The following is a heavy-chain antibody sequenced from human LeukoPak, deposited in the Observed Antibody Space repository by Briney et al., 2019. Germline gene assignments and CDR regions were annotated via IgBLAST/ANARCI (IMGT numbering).Heavy chain of an antibody. Sequence: SETLSLTCTVSGGSISSSSYYWGWIRQPPGKGLEWIGSIYYSGSTYYNPSLKSRVTISVDTSKNQFSLKLSSVTAADTAVYYCAGGSGYSGYDLIWGQGTLVTVSS. V-gene: IGHV4-39*01. CDR3: AGGSGYSGYDLI. J-gene: IGHJ4*02. CDR1: GGSISSSSYY. CDR2: IYYSGST. D-gene: IGHD5-12*01.